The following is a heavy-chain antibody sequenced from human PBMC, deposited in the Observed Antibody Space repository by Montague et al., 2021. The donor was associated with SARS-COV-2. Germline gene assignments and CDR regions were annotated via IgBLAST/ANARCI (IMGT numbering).Heavy chain of an antibody. J-gene: IGHJ5*02. V-gene: IGHV4-39*01. CDR1: GGSISSSSYY. CDR3: ARTGDVLGRQSDHWFDP. Sequence: SETLSLTCTVSGGSISSSSYYWGWIRQPPGKGLEWIGNIYYSGSTYYNTSLKSRVTISVDTSKNQFSLKLRSVTAADTAVYYCARTGDVLGRQSDHWFDPWGQGTLVTVSS. CDR2: IYYSGST. D-gene: IGHD3-16*01.